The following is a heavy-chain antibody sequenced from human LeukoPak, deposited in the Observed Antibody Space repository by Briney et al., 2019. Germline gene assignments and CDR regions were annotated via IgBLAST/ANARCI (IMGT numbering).Heavy chain of an antibody. CDR3: AKDWGWELLGKTFDI. CDR2: ISWNSGSI. D-gene: IGHD1-26*01. Sequence: GRPLRLSCAPSGFTLDDYAMHWVRPAPGKGLEWASGISWNSGSIGYTDSVKGRFSISRDNAKNPLYLQMNSLRAEDTALYYCAKDWGWELLGKTFDIWGQGTMVTVFS. J-gene: IGHJ3*02. CDR1: GFTLDDYA. V-gene: IGHV3-9*01.